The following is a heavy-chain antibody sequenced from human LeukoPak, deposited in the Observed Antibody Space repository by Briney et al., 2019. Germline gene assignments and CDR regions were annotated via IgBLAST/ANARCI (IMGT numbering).Heavy chain of an antibody. CDR2: ISGSGGAT. V-gene: IGHV3-23*01. CDR3: AKEGYSSSWYFTPDAFDI. CDR1: GFTFNTYG. D-gene: IGHD6-13*01. Sequence: PGGTLRLSCAASGFTFNTYGMSWVRQAPGKGLEWVSGISGSGGATYYADSVKGRFTISRDNSKNTLYLQMNSLRAEDTAVYYCAKEGYSSSWYFTPDAFDIWGQGTMVTVSS. J-gene: IGHJ3*02.